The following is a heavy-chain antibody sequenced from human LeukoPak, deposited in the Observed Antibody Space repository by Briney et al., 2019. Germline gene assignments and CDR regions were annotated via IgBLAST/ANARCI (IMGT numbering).Heavy chain of an antibody. V-gene: IGHV3-73*01. CDR1: GFTFSGSA. D-gene: IGHD3-16*02. Sequence: PGGSLRLSCAASGFTFSGSAMHWVRQASGKGLEWVGRIRSKANSYATAYAASVKGRFTISRDDSKNTAYLQMNSLKTEDTAVYYCTRLTVGDYVWGSYRYSWFDPWGQGTLVTVSS. CDR2: IRSKANSYAT. CDR3: TRLTVGDYVWGSYRYSWFDP. J-gene: IGHJ5*02.